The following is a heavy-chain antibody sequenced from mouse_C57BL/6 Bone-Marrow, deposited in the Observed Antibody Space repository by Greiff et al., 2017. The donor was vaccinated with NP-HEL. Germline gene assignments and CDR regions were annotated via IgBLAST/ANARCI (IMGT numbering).Heavy chain of an antibody. D-gene: IGHD1-1*01. CDR3: ARQPDYYGSSHWYFDV. V-gene: IGHV5-12*01. Sequence: EVHLVESGGGLVQPGGSLKLSCAASGFTFSDYYMYWVRQTPEKRLEWVAYISNGGGSTYYPDTVKGRFTISRDNAKNTLYLQMSRLKSEDTAMYYCARQPDYYGSSHWYFDVWGTGTTVTVSS. CDR2: ISNGGGST. CDR1: GFTFSDYY. J-gene: IGHJ1*03.